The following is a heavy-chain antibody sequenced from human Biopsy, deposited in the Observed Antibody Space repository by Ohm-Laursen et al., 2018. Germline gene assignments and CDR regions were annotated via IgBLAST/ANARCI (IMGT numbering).Heavy chain of an antibody. CDR2: IYYTGST. CDR3: ARDSRGGHLNTTLITGKNLDS. V-gene: IGHV4-59*01. CDR1: YGSISNYY. J-gene: IGHJ4*02. D-gene: IGHD3-16*01. Sequence: ALSLTCAVTYGSISNYYWTWIRQSPGKGLEWIGYIYYTGSTNYNPSVKSRVTIPVDTSKNQFSLKLNSVTAADTAVYFCARDSRGGHLNTTLITGKNLDSWGQGILVTVSS.